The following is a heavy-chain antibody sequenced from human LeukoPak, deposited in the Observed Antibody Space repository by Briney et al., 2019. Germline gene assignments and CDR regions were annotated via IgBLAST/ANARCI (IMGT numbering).Heavy chain of an antibody. CDR3: AKSSYYDASGYYREYYFDS. CDR1: GFTFSSYW. D-gene: IGHD3-22*01. Sequence: GSLRLSCAASGFTFSSYWMHWVRQAPGKGLVWVSRINSDGSSTSYADSVKGRFTISRDKTKNTLYLQMNSLRAEDTAVYYCAKSSYYDASGYYREYYFDSWGQGTLVTVSS. V-gene: IGHV3-74*01. J-gene: IGHJ4*02. CDR2: INSDGSST.